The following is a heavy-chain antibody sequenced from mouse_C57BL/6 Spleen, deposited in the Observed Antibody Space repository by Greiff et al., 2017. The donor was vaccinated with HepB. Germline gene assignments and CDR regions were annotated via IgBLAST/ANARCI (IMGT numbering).Heavy chain of an antibody. V-gene: IGHV5-16*01. CDR2: INYDGSST. CDR3: ARAGNYYWYFDV. J-gene: IGHJ1*03. D-gene: IGHD2-1*01. CDR1: GFTFSDYY. Sequence: DVHLVESEGGLVQPGSSMKLSCTASGFTFSDYYMAWVRQVPEKGLEWVANINYDGSSTYYLDSLKSRFIISRDNAKNMLYLQMSSLKSEDTATYYCARAGNYYWYFDVWGTGTTVTVSS.